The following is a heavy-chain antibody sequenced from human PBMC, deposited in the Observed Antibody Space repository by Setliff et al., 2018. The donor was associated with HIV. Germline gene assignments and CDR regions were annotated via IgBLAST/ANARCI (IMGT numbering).Heavy chain of an antibody. V-gene: IGHV1-8*02. Sequence: GASVKVSCKPSGYTFSNYDINWVRQAAGQGLEWMGWMNPDSRNTGYAQRFEGRVTPTWDTSISTAYLELNHLKSDDTAVYYCARARTDYYDRRRRSHYYIDVWARGATVTVSS. CDR1: GYTFSNYD. D-gene: IGHD3-22*01. CDR2: MNPDSRNT. J-gene: IGHJ6*03. CDR3: ARARTDYYDRRRRSHYYIDV.